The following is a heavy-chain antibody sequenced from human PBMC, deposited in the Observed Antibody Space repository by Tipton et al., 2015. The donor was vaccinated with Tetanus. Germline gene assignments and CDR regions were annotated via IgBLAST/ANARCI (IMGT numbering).Heavy chain of an antibody. Sequence: TLSLTCTVSGDSINTVSSFWGWLRQSPGKGLEWIGSVYYSGTSYYNPSLNSRVTISIDLSENQFSLHLTSVTAADTAIYYCARSHYYQTTDYHLSWFDPWGQGTLVTVSS. CDR3: ARSHYYQTTDYHLSWFDP. CDR2: VYYSGTS. CDR1: GDSINTVSSF. V-gene: IGHV4-39*01. D-gene: IGHD3-10*01. J-gene: IGHJ5*02.